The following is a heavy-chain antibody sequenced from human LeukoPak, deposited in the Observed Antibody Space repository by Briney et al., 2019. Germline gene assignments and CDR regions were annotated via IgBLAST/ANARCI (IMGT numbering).Heavy chain of an antibody. CDR1: GFTFTTYD. CDR2: IWYDGSNK. D-gene: IGHD1-26*01. V-gene: IGHV3-33*01. Sequence: QPGRTLRLSCAASGFTFTTYDMHWVSQAAGRGVKWVAVIWYDGSNKYYADSVKGRFNISRENSKNTMYVKMRSLRGEDRAVYYCARSNNGGWVYCDYWGQGSLVTVSS. CDR3: ARSNNGGWVYCDY. J-gene: IGHJ4*02.